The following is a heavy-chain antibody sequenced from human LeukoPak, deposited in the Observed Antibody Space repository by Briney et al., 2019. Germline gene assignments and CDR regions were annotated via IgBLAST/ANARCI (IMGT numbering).Heavy chain of an antibody. V-gene: IGHV3-30-3*01. CDR2: ISYDGSNK. CDR3: ARDYGPFGGASFDY. Sequence: GRSLRLSCAASGFTFSSYAMHWVRQAPGKGLEWVAVISYDGSNKYYADSVKGRFTISRDNSKNTLYLQMNSLRAEDTAVYYCARDYGPFGGASFDYWGQGTLVTVSS. D-gene: IGHD3-10*01. CDR1: GFTFSSYA. J-gene: IGHJ4*02.